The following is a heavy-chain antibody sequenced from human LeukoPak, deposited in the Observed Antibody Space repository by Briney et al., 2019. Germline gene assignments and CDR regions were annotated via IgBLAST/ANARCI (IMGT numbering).Heavy chain of an antibody. CDR2: IEGDGSTT. CDR3: ARAAGWDRSDY. V-gene: IGHV3-74*01. Sequence: GGSLRLSCAASGFTSSTFWMHWVRQPPGKGLVWVSRIEGDGSTTEYADSVRGRFTFSRDNAKNSLYLQMNSLRPEDTAVYYCARAAGWDRSDYWGQGTLVTVSS. CDR1: GFTSSTFW. D-gene: IGHD1-26*01. J-gene: IGHJ4*02.